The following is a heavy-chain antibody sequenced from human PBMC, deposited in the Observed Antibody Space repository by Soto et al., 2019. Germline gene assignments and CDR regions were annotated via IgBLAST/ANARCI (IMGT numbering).Heavy chain of an antibody. J-gene: IGHJ3*02. CDR3: ASRDRVVVFDM. CDR2: IIPIFGSA. D-gene: IGHD5-12*01. V-gene: IGHV1-69*01. CDR1: GGTLSNYA. Sequence: QVQLVQSGAEVKKPGSSVNVSCKASGGTLSNYAISWVRQAPGQGLEWMGGIIPIFGSANYAQKFQDRVTIAAVESTRTTYMDLSSLRSEDAAVYYCASRDRVVVFDMLGQGIMVTFSS.